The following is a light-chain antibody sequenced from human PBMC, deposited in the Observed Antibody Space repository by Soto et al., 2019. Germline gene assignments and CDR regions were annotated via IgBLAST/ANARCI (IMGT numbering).Light chain of an antibody. CDR1: QSVLYSCDNKTY. V-gene: IGKV4-1*01. CDR3: QQYYSNTPA. J-gene: IGKJ2*01. Sequence: DIVMPQSPDSLAVSLGERATISCKSSQSVLYSCDNKTYVAWYQQIPGQPPKLLIYWASTRESGVPARLIGSGSGTDLSLTHSSLQAEEVAIYFCQQYYSNTPAFGQGTRLEIK. CDR2: WAS.